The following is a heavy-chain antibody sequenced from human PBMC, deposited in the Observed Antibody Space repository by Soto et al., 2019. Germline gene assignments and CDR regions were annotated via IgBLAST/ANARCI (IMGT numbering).Heavy chain of an antibody. J-gene: IGHJ2*01. Sequence: EVQLLESGGGLVQPGGSLRLSCAASGFTFSSYAMSWVRQAPGKGLEWVSAISGSGGSTYYADSVKGRFTISRDNSKNTLYLQMNSLRAEDTAVYYCAKGGGTTVTTGSLRYFDLWGRGTLVTVSS. V-gene: IGHV3-23*01. CDR1: GFTFSSYA. CDR3: AKGGGTTVTTGSLRYFDL. CDR2: ISGSGGST. D-gene: IGHD4-17*01.